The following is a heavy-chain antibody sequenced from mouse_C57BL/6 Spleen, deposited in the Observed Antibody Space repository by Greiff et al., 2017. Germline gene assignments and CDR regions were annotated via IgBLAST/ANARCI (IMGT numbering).Heavy chain of an antibody. J-gene: IGHJ1*03. CDR1: GYSITSGYY. V-gene: IGHV3-6*01. Sequence: EVQLVESGPGLVKPSQSLSLTCSVTGYSITSGYYWNWIRQFPGNKLEWMGYISYDGSNNYNPSLKNRISITRDTSKNQFFLKLNSVTTEDTATYYCASYDYDVDWYFDVWGTGTTVTVSS. CDR3: ASYDYDVDWYFDV. CDR2: ISYDGSN. D-gene: IGHD2-4*01.